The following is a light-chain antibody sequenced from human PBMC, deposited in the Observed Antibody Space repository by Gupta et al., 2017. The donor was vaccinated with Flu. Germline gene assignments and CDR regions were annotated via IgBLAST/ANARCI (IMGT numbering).Light chain of an antibody. V-gene: IGKV3-15*01. CDR2: GAS. CDR3: QQYNIWPPLT. J-gene: IGKJ4*01. Sequence: EIVSTSAPATLSVSPGERVSLSCRASQNVNSNLAWYQQKPGKPPRLLIYGASTRATGVPARFSGTGSGTDFTLTVSSLQSEDSAVYFCQQYNIWPPLTFGGGTKVQI. CDR1: QNVNSN.